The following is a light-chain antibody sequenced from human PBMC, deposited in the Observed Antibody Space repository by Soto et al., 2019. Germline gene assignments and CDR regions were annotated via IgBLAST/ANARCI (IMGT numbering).Light chain of an antibody. CDR3: SSYTSSSTRGV. V-gene: IGLV2-14*03. J-gene: IGLJ2*01. Sequence: QSALTQPASVSGSPGQSITISCAGTMRDVGAYNLVSWYQQHPGRAPQLIISEVSKRPSGVPDRFSGSKSGNTASLTVSGLQAEDEADYYCSSYTSSSTRGVFGGGTKLTVL. CDR2: EVS. CDR1: MRDVGAYNL.